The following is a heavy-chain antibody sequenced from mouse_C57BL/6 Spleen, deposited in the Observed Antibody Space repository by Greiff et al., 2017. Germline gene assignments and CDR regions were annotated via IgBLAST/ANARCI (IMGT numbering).Heavy chain of an antibody. Sequence: QVQLQQPGAELVRPGSSVKLSCKASGYTFTGYWMHWVKQRPIQGLEWIGKIDPSDSETHYNQKFKDKATLTVDKSSSTAYMQLSSLTSEDSAVYYCARKDYFDYWGQGTTLTVSS. CDR2: IDPSDSET. V-gene: IGHV1-52*01. CDR1: GYTFTGYW. J-gene: IGHJ2*01. CDR3: ARKDYFDY.